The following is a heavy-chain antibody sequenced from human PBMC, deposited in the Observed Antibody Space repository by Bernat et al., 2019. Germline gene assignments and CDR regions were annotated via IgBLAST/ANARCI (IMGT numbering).Heavy chain of an antibody. CDR3: ALTGGVAGRGGFDY. CDR2: INSDGSTT. D-gene: IGHD6-19*01. V-gene: IGHV3-74*01. Sequence: EVQLVESGGGLVQPGGSLRLSCAASGFTFSSYWMHWVRQAPGKGLVWVSRINSDGSTTNYADSVKGRSTISRDNAKNTLYLQMSSLRAEDTAVYYCALTGGVAGRGGFDYWGQGTQVTVSS. CDR1: GFTFSSYW. J-gene: IGHJ4*02.